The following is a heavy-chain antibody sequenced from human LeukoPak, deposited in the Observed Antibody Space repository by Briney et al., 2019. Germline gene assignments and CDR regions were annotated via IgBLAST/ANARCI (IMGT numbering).Heavy chain of an antibody. Sequence: SETLSLTCAVYGGSFSGYYWSWIRQPPGKGLEWIGEINHSGSTNYNPSLKSRVTISVDTSKNQFSLKLSSVTAADTAVYYRARGNNYYDSSGFTYWGQGTLVTVSS. V-gene: IGHV4-34*01. CDR1: GGSFSGYY. CDR3: ARGNNYYDSSGFTY. CDR2: INHSGST. D-gene: IGHD3-22*01. J-gene: IGHJ4*02.